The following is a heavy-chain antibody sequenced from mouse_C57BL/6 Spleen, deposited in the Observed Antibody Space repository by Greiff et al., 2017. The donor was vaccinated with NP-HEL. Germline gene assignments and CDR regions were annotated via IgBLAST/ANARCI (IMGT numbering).Heavy chain of an antibody. CDR3: ANYYGSSPYYYAMDY. D-gene: IGHD1-1*01. CDR2: INPYNGGT. Sequence: EVKLVESGPVLVKPGASVKMSCKASGYTFTDYYMNWVKQSHGKSLEWIGVINPYNGGTSYNQKFKGKATLTVDKSSSTAYMELNSLTSEDSAVYYCANYYGSSPYYYAMDYWGQGTSVTVSS. J-gene: IGHJ4*01. V-gene: IGHV1-19*01. CDR1: GYTFTDYY.